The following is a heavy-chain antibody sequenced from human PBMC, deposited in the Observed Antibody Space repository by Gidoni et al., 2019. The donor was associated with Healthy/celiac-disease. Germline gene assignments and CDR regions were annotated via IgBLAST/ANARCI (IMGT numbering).Heavy chain of an antibody. Sequence: QVQLQESGPGLVKPSDTLSLTCTVSGGSVSSGSYYWSWLRQPPGKGLEWIGYIYYSGSTNYNPSLKSRVTISVDTSKNQFSLKLSSVTAADTAVYYCAREGSGSYVDYWGQGTLVTVSS. J-gene: IGHJ4*02. D-gene: IGHD1-26*01. CDR3: AREGSGSYVDY. V-gene: IGHV4-61*01. CDR1: GGSVSSGSYY. CDR2: IYYSGST.